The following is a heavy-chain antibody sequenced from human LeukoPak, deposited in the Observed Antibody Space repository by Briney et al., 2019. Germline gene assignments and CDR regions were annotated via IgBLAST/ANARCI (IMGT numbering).Heavy chain of an antibody. Sequence: PGGSLRLSCAASGFTFSSYAMSWVRQAPGKGLEWVAVISYDGSNKYYADSVKGRFTISRDNSKNTLYLQMNSLRAEDTAVYYCARGEVYSSSWHFDYWGQGTLVTVSS. CDR3: ARGEVYSSSWHFDY. J-gene: IGHJ4*02. CDR2: ISYDGSNK. D-gene: IGHD6-13*01. V-gene: IGHV3-30-3*01. CDR1: GFTFSSYA.